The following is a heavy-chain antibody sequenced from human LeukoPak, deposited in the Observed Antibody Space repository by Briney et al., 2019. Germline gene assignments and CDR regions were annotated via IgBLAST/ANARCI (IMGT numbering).Heavy chain of an antibody. CDR2: ISGSGGST. V-gene: IGHV3-23*01. D-gene: IGHD3-3*01. J-gene: IGHJ6*02. CDR3: AKDGGEYDFWSGYYSTGTYYYGMDV. CDR1: GFTFSSYA. Sequence: PGGSLSLSCAASGFTFSSYAMSWGRPAPGKGLGWVSAISGSGGSTYYADSVKGGFTISRDNSKSTLYLQMNSLRAEDTAVYYCAKDGGEYDFWSGYYSTGTYYYGMDVWGQGTTVTFSS.